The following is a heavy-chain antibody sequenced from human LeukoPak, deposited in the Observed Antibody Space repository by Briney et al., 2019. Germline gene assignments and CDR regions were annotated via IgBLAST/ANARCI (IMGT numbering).Heavy chain of an antibody. D-gene: IGHD6-19*01. CDR2: IYYSGST. Sequence: PSETLSLTCTVSGGSISSYYWSWIRQPPGKGLEWIGYIYYSGSTNYNPSLKCRFNISVDTSKNQFSLKLSSVTAADTAVYYCARLFADRVAGTSPNFYYYYGMDVWGQGATVTVSS. CDR3: ARLFADRVAGTSPNFYYYYGMDV. V-gene: IGHV4-59*08. CDR1: GGSISSYY. J-gene: IGHJ6*02.